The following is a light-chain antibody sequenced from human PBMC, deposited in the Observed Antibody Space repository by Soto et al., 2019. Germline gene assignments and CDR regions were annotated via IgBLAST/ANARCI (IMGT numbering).Light chain of an antibody. CDR3: QHYRSSWT. V-gene: IGKV3-20*01. CDR2: GTS. J-gene: IGKJ1*01. CDR1: QSVSSSF. Sequence: EIVLTQSPGTLSLSPGERATLSCRASQSVSSSFLAWYQQEPGQPPRLLIYGTSSRATGIPERFSGSGSGTDFTLTISRLEPEDFAVYYCQHYRSSWTFGRGTKVEVK.